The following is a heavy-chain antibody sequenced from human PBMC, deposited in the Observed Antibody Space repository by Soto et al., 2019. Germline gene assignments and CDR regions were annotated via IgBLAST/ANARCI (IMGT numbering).Heavy chain of an antibody. CDR3: ARGHYSLDV. CDR2: IDTISDT. V-gene: IGHV3-11*03. CDR1: GFMFSDYY. J-gene: IGHJ6*02. Sequence: QVQLMQSGGSLVKPGGSLRLSCAASGFMFSDYYMTWIRQTPVRGLEWVAYIDTISDTYYVDSVRGRFTIYRDDARNSLFLQMNSLRFEDSAVYYCARGHYSLDVLGQGTTVTVSS.